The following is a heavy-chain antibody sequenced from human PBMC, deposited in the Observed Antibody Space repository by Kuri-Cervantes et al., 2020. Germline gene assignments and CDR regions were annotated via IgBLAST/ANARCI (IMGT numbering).Heavy chain of an antibody. CDR1: GFTLSSYS. Sequence: GESLKISCVASGFTLSSYSRNWVRQAPGKGLEWLSYIGHGYNIYYADSVKGRFTISRDNDKRSVYLQLNSLTAEDTAVYYCARDGGSAYAMDSWGQGTLVTVSS. J-gene: IGHJ4*02. D-gene: IGHD5-12*01. CDR2: IGHGYNI. V-gene: IGHV3-48*01. CDR3: ARDGGSAYAMDS.